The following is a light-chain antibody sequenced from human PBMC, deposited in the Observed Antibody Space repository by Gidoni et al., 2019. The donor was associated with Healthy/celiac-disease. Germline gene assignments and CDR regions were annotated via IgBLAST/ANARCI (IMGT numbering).Light chain of an antibody. CDR2: GNS. CDR3: QSYDSSLSVV. J-gene: IGLJ2*01. CDR1: SSNIGAGSY. V-gene: IGLV1-40*01. Sequence: QSVLTQPPSVSGAPGPRVTISGTGSSSNIGAGSYVPWYQQLPATAPKRLIYGNSNRPSGVPDRFSGSKSGTSASLAITGLQAEDEADYYCQSYDSSLSVVFGGGTKLTVL.